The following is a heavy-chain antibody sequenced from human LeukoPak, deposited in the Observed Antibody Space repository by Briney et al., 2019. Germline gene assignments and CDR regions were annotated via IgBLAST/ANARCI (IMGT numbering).Heavy chain of an antibody. CDR2: ISGSGGST. CDR1: GFTFSSYA. J-gene: IGHJ4*02. Sequence: GGSLRLSCAASGFTFSSYAMSWVRQAPGKGLEWVSAISGSGGSTYYADSVKGRFTISRDNSKNTLYLRMNSLRAEDTAVYYCAKEEDLEFRLGAAAYWGQGTLVTVSS. V-gene: IGHV3-23*01. CDR3: AKEEDLEFRLGAAAY. D-gene: IGHD6-13*01.